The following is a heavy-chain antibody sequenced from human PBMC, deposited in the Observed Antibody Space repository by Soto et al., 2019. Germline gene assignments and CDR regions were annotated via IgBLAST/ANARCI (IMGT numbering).Heavy chain of an antibody. J-gene: IGHJ6*02. V-gene: IGHV4-39*01. D-gene: IGHD4-17*01. CDR1: GGSISSSSYY. Sequence: PSETLSLTCTVPGGSISSSSYYWGWIRQPPGKGLEWIGSIYYSGSTYYNPSLKSRVTISVDTSKNQFSLKLSSVTAADTAVYYCARHSTVTYYYYGMDVWGQGTTVTVSS. CDR2: IYYSGST. CDR3: ARHSTVTYYYYGMDV.